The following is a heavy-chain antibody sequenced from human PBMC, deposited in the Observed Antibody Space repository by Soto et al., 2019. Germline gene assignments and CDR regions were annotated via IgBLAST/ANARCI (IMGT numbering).Heavy chain of an antibody. CDR3: AARTIGSFFDY. V-gene: IGHV3-23*01. CDR2: TSASGDTT. CDR1: GFTFSIYA. Sequence: GGSLRLSCAASGFTFSIYAFNWVRQAPGKGLEWVSGTSASGDTTSYADSVKGRFTISRDNSKSTLYLQMNSLRAEDTAVYYCAARTIGSFFDYWGQGTLVTVSS. J-gene: IGHJ4*02. D-gene: IGHD1-26*01.